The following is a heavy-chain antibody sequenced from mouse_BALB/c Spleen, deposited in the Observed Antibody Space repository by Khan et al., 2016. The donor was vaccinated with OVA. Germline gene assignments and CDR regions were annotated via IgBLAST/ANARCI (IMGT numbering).Heavy chain of an antibody. J-gene: IGHJ4*01. CDR3: ARQPYYHYNVMDY. D-gene: IGHD2-10*01. Sequence: QVQLKQSGPGLVAPSQSLSITCTISGFSLTNYGVHWVRQPPGKGLEWLVLMWSDGSTTYNSALKSRLTISKDYSKSQVFLKMNSLQTDDTAMYFCARQPYYHYNVMDYWGQGTSVTVSS. CDR1: GFSLTNYG. V-gene: IGHV2-6-1*01. CDR2: MWSDGST.